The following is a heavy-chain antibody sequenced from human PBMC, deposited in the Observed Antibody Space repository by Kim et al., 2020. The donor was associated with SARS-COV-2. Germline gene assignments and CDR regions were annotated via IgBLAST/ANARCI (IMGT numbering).Heavy chain of an antibody. J-gene: IGHJ6*02. CDR3: ARDSIVATIGSYYGMDV. Sequence: LKSRVTISVDTAKNQFSLKLSSVTAADTAMYYCARDSIVATIGSYYGMDVWGQGTTVTVSS. D-gene: IGHD5-12*01. V-gene: IGHV4-39*07.